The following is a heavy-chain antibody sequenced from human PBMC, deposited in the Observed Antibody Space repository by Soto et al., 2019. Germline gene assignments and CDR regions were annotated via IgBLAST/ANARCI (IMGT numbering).Heavy chain of an antibody. CDR1: GASVSGGTYY. J-gene: IGHJ5*02. D-gene: IGHD3-22*01. V-gene: IGHV4-39*01. CDR2: VHYSGIT. CDR3: ARRAHGYPTNWFDP. Sequence: QLQLQESGPGLVKPSETLSLACSVSGASVSGGTYYWGWIRQPPGKGLEWVGDVHYSGITHYNTSLMSRATISVDTSHNQFSLKLSSVTAADTAVYYCARRAHGYPTNWFDPWGQGTLVIVSS.